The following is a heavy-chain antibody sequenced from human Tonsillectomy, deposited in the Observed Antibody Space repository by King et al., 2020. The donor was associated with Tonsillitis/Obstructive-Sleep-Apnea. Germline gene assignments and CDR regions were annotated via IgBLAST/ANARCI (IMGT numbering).Heavy chain of an antibody. J-gene: IGHJ4*02. D-gene: IGHD5-18*01. CDR3: ARVGYSYGSDY. V-gene: IGHV4-59*01. Sequence: QLKESGPGLVKPSETLSLTCTVSGGSISSYYWSWIRQPPGKGLEWIGYIYYSGSTAYNPSLKSRVTISVDTSKNQFSLKLSSVTAADTAVYYCARVGYSYGSDYWGQGTLVTVSS. CDR1: GGSISSYY. CDR2: IYYSGST.